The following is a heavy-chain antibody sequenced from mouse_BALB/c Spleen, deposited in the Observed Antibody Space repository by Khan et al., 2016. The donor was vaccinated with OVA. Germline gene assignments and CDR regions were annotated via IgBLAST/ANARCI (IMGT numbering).Heavy chain of an antibody. J-gene: IGHJ4*01. Sequence: QIQLVQSGPELKKPGETVKISCKASGYTFTNYGMNWVKQAPGKGLKWMGWINTYTGEPTYADDFKGRFAFSLETSASTAYLQFNNLKNEDTATYFCARPPYFSYVMAYWGQGTSVTVSS. CDR1: GYTFTNYG. CDR3: ARPPYFSYVMAY. V-gene: IGHV9-3-1*01. D-gene: IGHD2-10*01. CDR2: INTYTGEP.